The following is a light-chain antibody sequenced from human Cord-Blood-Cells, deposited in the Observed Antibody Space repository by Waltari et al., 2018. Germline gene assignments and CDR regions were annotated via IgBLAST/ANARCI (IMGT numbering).Light chain of an antibody. CDR1: SPDVGGYNY. V-gene: IGLV2-14*03. J-gene: IGLJ1*01. Sequence: QSALTQPASVSGSPGQSITISCTGTSPDVGGYNYVSWYQQHPGKAPKLMIYDVSNRPSGVSNRFSGSKSGNTASLTISGLQAEDEADYYCSSYTSSSTLFGTGTKVTVL. CDR3: SSYTSSSTL. CDR2: DVS.